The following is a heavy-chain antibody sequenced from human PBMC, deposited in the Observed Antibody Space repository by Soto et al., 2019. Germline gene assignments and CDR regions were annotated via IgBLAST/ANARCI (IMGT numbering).Heavy chain of an antibody. Sequence: GGSLRLSCTASGFTFSGYGMHWVRQAPGKGLEWVAVIWYDGSNKYYGDSVKGRFTISRDNSKNTLWLQMNTLRAEDTAVYYCARWAYCSGGSCYSPPYDYWGQGTLVTVSS. V-gene: IGHV3-33*01. J-gene: IGHJ4*02. CDR1: GFTFSGYG. CDR3: ARWAYCSGGSCYSPPYDY. CDR2: IWYDGSNK. D-gene: IGHD2-15*01.